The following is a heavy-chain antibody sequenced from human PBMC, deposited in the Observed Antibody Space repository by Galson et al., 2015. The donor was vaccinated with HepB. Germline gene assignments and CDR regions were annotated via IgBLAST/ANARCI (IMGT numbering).Heavy chain of an antibody. CDR3: TTEMGGYSYGQRPAHYYYYMDV. D-gene: IGHD5-18*01. CDR1: GFTFSNAW. J-gene: IGHJ6*03. Sequence: SLRLSCAASGFTFSNAWMSWVRQAPGKGLEWVGRIKSKTDGGTTDYAAPVKGRFTISRDDSKNTLYLQMNSLKTEDTAVYYCTTEMGGYSYGQRPAHYYYYMDVWGKGTTVTVSS. CDR2: IKSKTDGGTT. V-gene: IGHV3-15*01.